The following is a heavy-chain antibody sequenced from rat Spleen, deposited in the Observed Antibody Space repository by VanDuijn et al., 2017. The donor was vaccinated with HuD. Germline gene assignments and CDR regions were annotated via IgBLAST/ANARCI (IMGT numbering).Heavy chain of an antibody. V-gene: IGHV5-25*01. CDR2: ISNAGDT. CDR1: GFTFNSYD. Sequence: EVQLVESGGDLVQPGRSLKLSCAASGFTFNSYDMAWVRQAPTKGLEWVASISNAGDTYYPDSVKGRFSISRENAKSTTYLHMNSLRSEDTATYYCSPLPGHNLDYWGQGVMVTVSS. CDR3: SPLPGHNLDY. D-gene: IGHD1-4*01. J-gene: IGHJ2*01.